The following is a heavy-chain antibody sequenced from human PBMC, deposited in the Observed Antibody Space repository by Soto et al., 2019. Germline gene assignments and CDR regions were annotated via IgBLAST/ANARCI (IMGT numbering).Heavy chain of an antibody. CDR1: GFTFISYA. J-gene: IGHJ6*02. Sequence: GGSLRLSCAASGFTFISYAMSWVRQAPGKGLEWVSAISGSGESSYYADSVKGRFTISRDNYKDTLYLQMKGMRADDTAVYYCAKDKEWIAQSYYYGLDVWGQGTTVTVSS. D-gene: IGHD5-12*01. CDR3: AKDKEWIAQSYYYGLDV. CDR2: ISGSGESS. V-gene: IGHV3-23*01.